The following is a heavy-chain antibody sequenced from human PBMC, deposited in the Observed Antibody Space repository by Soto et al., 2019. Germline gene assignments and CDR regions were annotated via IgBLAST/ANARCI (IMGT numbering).Heavy chain of an antibody. CDR3: AKQLSYDSSGYFFGAFDI. D-gene: IGHD3-22*01. V-gene: IGHV1-69*13. CDR1: GGTFSSYA. Sequence: SVKVSCKASGGTFSSYAISWVRQAPGQGLEWMGGIIPIFGTANYAQKFQGRVTITADESTSTAYMELSSLGSEDTAVYYCAKQLSYDSSGYFFGAFDIWGQGTMVTVSS. J-gene: IGHJ3*02. CDR2: IIPIFGTA.